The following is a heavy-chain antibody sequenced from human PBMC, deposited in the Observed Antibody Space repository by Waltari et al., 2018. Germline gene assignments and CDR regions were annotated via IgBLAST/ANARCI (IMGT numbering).Heavy chain of an antibody. Sequence: QVQLQESGPGLVKPSETLSLTCTVSGGSISSYYWSWIRQPAGKGLEWIGRIYTRVNTNHNPALQVRATTPVDTSKNQFSLKLSSVTAADTAVYYCARGQDTAMITSPTYYYMDVWGKGTTVTISS. J-gene: IGHJ6*03. D-gene: IGHD5-18*01. CDR1: GGSISSYY. V-gene: IGHV4-4*07. CDR3: ARGQDTAMITSPTYYYMDV. CDR2: IYTRVNT.